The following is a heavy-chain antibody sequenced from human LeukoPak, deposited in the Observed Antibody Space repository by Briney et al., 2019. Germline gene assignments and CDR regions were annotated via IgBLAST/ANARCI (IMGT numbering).Heavy chain of an antibody. Sequence: PSETLSLTCTVSGGSISGSYWSWIRQPPGKGLEWLGYIYTGGSTSYNPSLMSRVTISADTFKNQVSLQLSSVTAADTAVYYCARSGEYYDFWSGYYPGSNWFDPWGQGTLVTVSS. D-gene: IGHD3-3*01. CDR1: GGSISGSY. J-gene: IGHJ5*02. CDR2: IYTGGST. CDR3: ARSGEYYDFWSGYYPGSNWFDP. V-gene: IGHV4-4*09.